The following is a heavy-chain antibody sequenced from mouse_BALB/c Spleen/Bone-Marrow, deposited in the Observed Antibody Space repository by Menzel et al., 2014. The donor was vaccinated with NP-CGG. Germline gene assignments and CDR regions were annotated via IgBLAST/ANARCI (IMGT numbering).Heavy chain of an antibody. CDR1: GFDFRRYW. J-gene: IGHJ2*01. CDR2: INPESSTI. CDR3: ARLGYYGYFVD. Sequence: EVQVVESGGGLVQPGGSLKLSCAASGFDFRRYWMSWVRQAPGKGLEWIGEINPESSTINYTPSLKDKFIISRDNAKNTLCLQMSKVRSEDTALYYCARLGYYGYFVDWGQGTTLTVSS. V-gene: IGHV4-1*02. D-gene: IGHD2-3*01.